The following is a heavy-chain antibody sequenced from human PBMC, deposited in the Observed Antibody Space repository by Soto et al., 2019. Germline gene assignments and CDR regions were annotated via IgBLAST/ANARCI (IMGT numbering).Heavy chain of an antibody. D-gene: IGHD3-22*01. J-gene: IGHJ4*02. CDR3: ARDTEDSSGYYYASFDY. CDR2: ISYDGSNK. V-gene: IGHV3-30-3*01. CDR1: GFTFSSYA. Sequence: GGSLRLSCAASGFTFSSYAMHWVRQAPGKGLEWVAVISYDGSNKYYADSVKGRFTISRDNSKNTLYLQMNSLRAEDTAVYYCARDTEDSSGYYYASFDYWGQGTLVTVS.